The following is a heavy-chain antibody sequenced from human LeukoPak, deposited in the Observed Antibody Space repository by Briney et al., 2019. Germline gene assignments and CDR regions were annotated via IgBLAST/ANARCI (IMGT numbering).Heavy chain of an antibody. CDR3: ATYKYDYVWGNQHFDY. J-gene: IGHJ4*02. V-gene: IGHV4-38-2*02. D-gene: IGHD3-16*01. Sequence: PSETLSLTCTVSGYSISSGYYRAWIRQPPGEGLEYIGSINYRGSTYYNPSLKSRVTLSVDTSKNQFSLKLNSVTAADTAVYYCATYKYDYVWGNQHFDYWGQGTLVAVSS. CDR1: GYSISSGYY. CDR2: INYRGST.